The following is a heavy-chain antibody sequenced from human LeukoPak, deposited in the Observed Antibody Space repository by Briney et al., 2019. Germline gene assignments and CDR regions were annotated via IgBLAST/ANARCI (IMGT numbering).Heavy chain of an antibody. CDR2: INHSGST. CDR3: ARDWVVTMVRGNPQSGDY. CDR1: GGSFSGYY. V-gene: IGHV4-34*01. Sequence: SETLSLTCAVYGGSFSGYYWSWIRQPPGKGLEWIGEINHSGSTNYNPSLKSRVTISVDTSNNQFSLKLSSVTAADTAVYYCARDWVVTMVRGNPQSGDYWGQGTLVTVSS. D-gene: IGHD3-10*01. J-gene: IGHJ4*02.